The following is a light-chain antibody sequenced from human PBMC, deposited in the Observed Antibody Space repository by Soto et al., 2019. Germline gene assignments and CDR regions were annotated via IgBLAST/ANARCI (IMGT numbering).Light chain of an antibody. CDR1: SSNIGAGYD. J-gene: IGLJ3*02. CDR3: QSYDSSRSGWV. CDR2: GNS. Sequence: QSVLTQPPSVSGAPGQRVTISCTGSSSNIGAGYDVHWYQQLPGTAPKLLISGNSNRPSGVPDRFSGSKSGTSASLAITGLQAEDEADYYCQSYDSSRSGWVFGGGTKLTV. V-gene: IGLV1-40*01.